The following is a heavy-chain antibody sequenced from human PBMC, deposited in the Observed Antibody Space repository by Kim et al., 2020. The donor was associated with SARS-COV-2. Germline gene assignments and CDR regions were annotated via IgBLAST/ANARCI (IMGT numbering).Heavy chain of an antibody. D-gene: IGHD2-2*01. V-gene: IGHV4-31*03. Sequence: SETLSLTCTVSGGSISSGGYYWSWIRQHPGKGLEWIGYIYYSGSTYYNPSLKSRVTISVDTSKNQFSLKLSSVTAADTAVYYCARDPGCSPPSSTSCYGDYYGMDVWGQGTTVTVSS. CDR2: IYYSGST. CDR1: GGSISSGGYY. CDR3: ARDPGCSPPSSTSCYGDYYGMDV. J-gene: IGHJ6*02.